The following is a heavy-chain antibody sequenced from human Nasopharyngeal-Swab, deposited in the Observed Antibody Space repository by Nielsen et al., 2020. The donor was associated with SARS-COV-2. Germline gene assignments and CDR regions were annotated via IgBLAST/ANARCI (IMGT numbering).Heavy chain of an antibody. CDR3: ARGTPFDY. J-gene: IGHJ4*02. CDR1: GSSISSGDYY. D-gene: IGHD1-1*01. Sequence: SETLSLTCTVSGSSISSGDYYWSWIRQLPGKGLEWIGYIYRLGGTSYNPSLKSRVTISLDASNNQFSLRLSSVTAADTAMFYCARGTPFDYWGQGILVTVSS. CDR2: IYRLGGT. V-gene: IGHV4-31*03.